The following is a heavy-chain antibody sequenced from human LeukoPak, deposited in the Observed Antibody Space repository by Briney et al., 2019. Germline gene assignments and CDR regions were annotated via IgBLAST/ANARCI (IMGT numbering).Heavy chain of an antibody. V-gene: IGHV3-23*01. D-gene: IGHD6-13*01. CDR1: GFTFSSYA. CDR3: AKDLRPGYSSSWYANYFDY. Sequence: PGGSLRLSCAASGFTFSSYAMSWVRQAPGKGLEWVSATSGSGGSTYYADSVKGRFTISRDNSKNTLYLQMNSLRAEDTAVYYCAKDLRPGYSSSWYANYFDYWGQGTLVTVSS. CDR2: TSGSGGST. J-gene: IGHJ4*02.